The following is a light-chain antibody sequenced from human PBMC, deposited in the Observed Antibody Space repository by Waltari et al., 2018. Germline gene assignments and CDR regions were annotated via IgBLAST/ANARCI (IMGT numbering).Light chain of an antibody. CDR1: RSDVGNYNF. V-gene: IGLV2-23*01. CDR3: CSYAGSRNPWV. J-gene: IGLJ3*02. Sequence: QSVLTQPASVSGSPGQSITISCTGSRSDVGNYNFVSWYQQHPDEAPKLVIYEGSKRPSGISIRFSGSKSGNSASLTISRLQAEDEADYCCCSYAGSRNPWVFGGGTRVTVL. CDR2: EGS.